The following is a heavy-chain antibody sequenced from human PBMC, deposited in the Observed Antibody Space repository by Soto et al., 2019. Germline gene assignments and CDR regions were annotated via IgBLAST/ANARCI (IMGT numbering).Heavy chain of an antibody. V-gene: IGHV1-3*01. CDR2: INAGNGNT. CDR3: ARGLGLYYFDY. D-gene: IGHD1-26*01. J-gene: IGHJ4*02. CDR1: GYTFTIYA. Sequence: ASVKVSCKASGYTFTIYARHWVRQAPGQRLEWMGWINAGNGNTKYSQKFQGRVTITRDTSASTAYMELSSLRSEDTAVYYCARGLGLYYFDYWGQGTLVTVS.